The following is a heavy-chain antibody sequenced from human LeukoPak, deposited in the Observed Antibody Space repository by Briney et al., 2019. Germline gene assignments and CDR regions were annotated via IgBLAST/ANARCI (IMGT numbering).Heavy chain of an antibody. V-gene: IGHV1-18*01. CDR3: ARDGYFDL. CDR1: GYTFTTHG. Sequence: ASVKVSCKASGYTFTTHGIAGVPQAPGQGLEWMGWISAHNGNTNYAQSLQGRVTMTTDTSTNTAYMELRSLRSDDTAVYYCARDGYFDLWGRGTLVTVSS. J-gene: IGHJ2*01. CDR2: ISAHNGNT.